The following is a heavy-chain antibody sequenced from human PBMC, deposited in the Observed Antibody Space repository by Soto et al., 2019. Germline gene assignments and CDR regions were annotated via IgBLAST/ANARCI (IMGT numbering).Heavy chain of an antibody. Sequence: PSETLSLTCAVSGGSITSYYCSWIRQPPGKGLEWIGYSYYSGYTNYNPSLKSRVSISVDTSKNQFSLKLSSVTAADTAVYYCARRYGDCFDYSGQGTLVTVSS. V-gene: IGHV4-59*08. CDR2: SYYSGYT. CDR3: ARRYGDCFDY. J-gene: IGHJ4*02. D-gene: IGHD4-17*01. CDR1: GGSITSYY.